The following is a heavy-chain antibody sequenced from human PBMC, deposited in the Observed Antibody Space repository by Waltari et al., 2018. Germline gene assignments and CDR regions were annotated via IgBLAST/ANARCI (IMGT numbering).Heavy chain of an antibody. CDR1: AFTFSSYA. D-gene: IGHD2-15*01. V-gene: IGHV3-23*01. Sequence: EVQLLESGGGLVQPGGSLRLSCAASAFTFSSYAMSWVRQAPGKGLEWVSTISARGGHTYYADSVKGRFTISRDNSKNTLYLQMDSLRAEDTAVYYCAKDLGYCSGGRCYHMAFDIWGQGTMVTVSS. J-gene: IGHJ3*02. CDR2: ISARGGHT. CDR3: AKDLGYCSGGRCYHMAFDI.